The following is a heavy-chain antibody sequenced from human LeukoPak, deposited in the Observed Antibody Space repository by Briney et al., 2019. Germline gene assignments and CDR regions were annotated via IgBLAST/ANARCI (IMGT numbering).Heavy chain of an antibody. Sequence: PGGSLRLSCAASGFSVSSNYMNWVRQAPGKGLEWVSSISSSSSYIYYADSEKDRFTISRDNAKNSLYLQMNSLRAEDTAVYYCARVNEAVAGTDYWGQGTLVTVSS. CDR2: ISSSSSYI. D-gene: IGHD6-19*01. V-gene: IGHV3-21*01. CDR3: ARVNEAVAGTDY. CDR1: GFSVSSNY. J-gene: IGHJ4*02.